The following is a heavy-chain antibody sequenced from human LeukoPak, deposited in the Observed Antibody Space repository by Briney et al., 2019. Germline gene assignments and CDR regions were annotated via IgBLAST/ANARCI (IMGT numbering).Heavy chain of an antibody. D-gene: IGHD3-3*01. Sequence: SETLSLTCTVSGGSISSYYWTWIRQAPGKGLEWIGYVYYSVSTNYKPSLKSRVSISQDTSKNQVSLKLSSVTAADTAVYYCARQESGPYHYMDVWGKGTTVTVSS. CDR3: ARQESGPYHYMDV. V-gene: IGHV4-59*08. CDR1: GGSISSYY. CDR2: VYYSVST. J-gene: IGHJ6*03.